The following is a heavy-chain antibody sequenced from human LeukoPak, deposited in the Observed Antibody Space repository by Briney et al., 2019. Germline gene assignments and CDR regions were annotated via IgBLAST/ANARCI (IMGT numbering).Heavy chain of an antibody. CDR1: GYTFTGYY. Sequence: ASVKVSCKASGYTFTGYYMHWVRQAPGQGLEWMGRINPNSGGTNYAQKFQGWVTMTRDTSISTAYMELSRLRSDDTAVYHCARGMPLYYYYGMDVWGQGTTVTVSS. CDR3: ARGMPLYYYYGMDV. J-gene: IGHJ6*02. CDR2: INPNSGGT. V-gene: IGHV1-2*04. D-gene: IGHD2-2*01.